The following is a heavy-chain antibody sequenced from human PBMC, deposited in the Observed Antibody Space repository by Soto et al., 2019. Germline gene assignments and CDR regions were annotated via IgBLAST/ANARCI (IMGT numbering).Heavy chain of an antibody. CDR2: INHGGSA. Sequence: SETLSLTCAVYGGSLSGYYWSWIRQTPGKRLEWIGDINHGGSANYNPSLKSRVTFSLDPSKNQFSLKLSSVIAADTAVYYCARYSSSWSKYVQHWGRGTLVTVSS. D-gene: IGHD6-13*01. CDR1: GGSLSGYY. CDR3: ARYSSSWSKYVQH. V-gene: IGHV4-34*01. J-gene: IGHJ1*01.